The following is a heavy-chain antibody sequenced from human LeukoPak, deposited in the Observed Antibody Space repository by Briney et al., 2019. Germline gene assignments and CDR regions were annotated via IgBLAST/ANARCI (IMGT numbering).Heavy chain of an antibody. CDR2: IYYSGST. V-gene: IGHV4-59*01. CDR1: GGSISSYY. CDR3: ARDSFKVGATDY. D-gene: IGHD1-26*01. Sequence: SETLSLTCTVSGGSISSYYWSWIRQPPGKGLEWIGYIYYSGSTHYNPSLKSRVSISVDTSKNQFSLKLSSVTAADTAVYYCARDSFKVGATDYWGQGTLVTVSS. J-gene: IGHJ4*02.